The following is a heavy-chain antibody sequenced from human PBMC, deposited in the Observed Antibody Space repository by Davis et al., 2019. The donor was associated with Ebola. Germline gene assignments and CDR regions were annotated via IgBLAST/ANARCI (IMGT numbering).Heavy chain of an antibody. CDR1: GYNFPNFW. CDR2: IYPGDSDT. Sequence: GESLKISCKGSGYNFPNFWIGWVRQMPGKGLEWMGIIYPGDSDTRYSPSFQGQVTISADKSISTAYLQWSSLKASDTAMYYCARTDIVATTGRYYYYYGMDVWGQGTTVTVSS. V-gene: IGHV5-51*01. D-gene: IGHD2-15*01. CDR3: ARTDIVATTGRYYYYYGMDV. J-gene: IGHJ6*02.